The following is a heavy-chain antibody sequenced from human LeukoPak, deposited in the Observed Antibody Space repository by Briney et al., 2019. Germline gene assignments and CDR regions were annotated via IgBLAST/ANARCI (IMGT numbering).Heavy chain of an antibody. CDR3: ARYGPYCSSTSCYSLDY. D-gene: IGHD2-2*01. CDR2: INHSGST. V-gene: IGHV4-34*01. CDR1: GGSFSGYY. J-gene: IGHJ4*02. Sequence: NPSETLSLTCAVYGGSFSGYYWSWIRQPPGKGLEWIGEINHSGSTNYNPSLKGRVTISVDTSKNQFSLKLSSVTAADTAVYYCARYGPYCSSTSCYSLDYWGQGTLVTVSS.